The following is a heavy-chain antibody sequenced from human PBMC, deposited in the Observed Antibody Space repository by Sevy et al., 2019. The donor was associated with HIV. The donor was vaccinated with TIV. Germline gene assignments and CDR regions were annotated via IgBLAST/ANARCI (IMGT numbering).Heavy chain of an antibody. CDR2: ISWNSGSI. CDR3: AKGLSRITIVALDY. CDR1: GFTFDDYA. D-gene: IGHD2-15*01. Sequence: GGSLRLSCAASGFTFDDYAMHWVRQAPGKGLEWVSGISWNSGSIGYADSVKGRFTISRDNAKNSLYLQMNSLRAEDTALYYCAKGLSRITIVALDYWGQGTLVTVSS. V-gene: IGHV3-9*01. J-gene: IGHJ4*02.